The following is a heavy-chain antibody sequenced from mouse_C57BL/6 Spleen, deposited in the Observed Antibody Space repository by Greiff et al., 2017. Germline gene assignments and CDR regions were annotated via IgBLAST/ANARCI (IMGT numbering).Heavy chain of an antibody. V-gene: IGHV1-26*01. CDR2: INPNNGGT. J-gene: IGHJ2*01. Sequence: EVQLQQSGPELVKPGASVKISCKASGYTFTDYYMNWVKQSHGKSLEWIGDINPNNGGTSYNQKFKGKDTLTVDKSSSTAYMELRSLTSEDSAVYYCARSRDYDRYCDYWGQGTTLTVSS. D-gene: IGHD2-4*01. CDR1: GYTFTDYY. CDR3: ARSRDYDRYCDY.